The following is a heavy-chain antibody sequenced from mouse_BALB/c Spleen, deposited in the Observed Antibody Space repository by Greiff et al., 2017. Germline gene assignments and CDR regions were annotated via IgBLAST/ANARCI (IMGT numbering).Heavy chain of an antibody. V-gene: IGHV5-6*01. D-gene: IGHD1-1*01. CDR2: ISSGGSYT. CDR3: ARITTVVGDY. CDR1: GFTFSSYG. J-gene: IGHJ4*01. Sequence: EVKLQESGGDLVKPGGSLKLSCAASGFTFSSYGMSWVRQTPDKRLEWVATISSGGSYTYYPDSVKGRFTISRDNAKNTLYLQMSSLKSEDTAMYYCARITTVVGDYWGQGTSVTVSS.